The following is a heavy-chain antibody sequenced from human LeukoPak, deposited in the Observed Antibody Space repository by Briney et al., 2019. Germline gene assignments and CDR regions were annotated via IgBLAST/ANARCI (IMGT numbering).Heavy chain of an antibody. CDR3: ARDSGLFGVVIPLDY. D-gene: IGHD3-3*01. V-gene: IGHV3-21*01. J-gene: IGHJ4*02. CDR1: GFTFSSYA. CDR2: IGSSSSYI. Sequence: GGSLRLSCAASGFTFSSYAMSWVRQAPGKGLEWVSSIGSSSSYIYYADSMKGRFTISRDNAKNSLYLQMNSLRAEDTAVYYCARDSGLFGVVIPLDYWGQGTLVTVSS.